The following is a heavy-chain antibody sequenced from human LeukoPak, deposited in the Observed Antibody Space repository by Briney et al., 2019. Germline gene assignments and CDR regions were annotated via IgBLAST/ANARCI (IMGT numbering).Heavy chain of an antibody. D-gene: IGHD6-19*01. CDR1: GFIFA. V-gene: IGHV3-43*02. Sequence: GGSLRLSCAAPGFIFAIHWVRQAPGKGLEWVSLISGDGGSTFYADSVRGRFTISRDNTRKSLSLQMSSLRSEDTALYYCARESETSGGYDYWGQGTLVTVSS. J-gene: IGHJ4*02. CDR2: ISGDGGST. CDR3: ARESETSGGYDY.